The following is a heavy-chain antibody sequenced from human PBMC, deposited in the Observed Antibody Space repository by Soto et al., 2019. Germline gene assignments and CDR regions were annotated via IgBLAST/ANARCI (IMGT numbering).Heavy chain of an antibody. J-gene: IGHJ6*02. V-gene: IGHV3-23*01. CDR2: ISVGGDVT. D-gene: IGHD3-16*01. CDR3: ANRDTSMITRYYYGMDV. Sequence: GWSLRLACAASGFRFSNYDMSWVRQAPGKGLEWVSAISVGGDVTYYADSVKGRFTISRDNSKNTLYLQMNSLRAEDTAVYYCANRDTSMITRYYYGMDVWGQGTTVTVSS. CDR1: GFRFSNYD.